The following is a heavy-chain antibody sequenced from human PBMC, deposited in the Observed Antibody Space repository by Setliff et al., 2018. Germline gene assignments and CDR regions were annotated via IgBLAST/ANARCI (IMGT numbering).Heavy chain of an antibody. D-gene: IGHD3-10*01. V-gene: IGHV5-51*01. J-gene: IGHJ3*02. Sequence: GSLKISCKGSGYSFTSYWIGWVRQMPGKGLEWMGTIYPGDSDTRYSPSFQGQVTISADKSISTAYLQWSSLKASDTAMYYCARQFSAGNDAFDIWGQGTMVTVSS. CDR2: IYPGDSDT. CDR3: ARQFSAGNDAFDI. CDR1: GYSFTSYW.